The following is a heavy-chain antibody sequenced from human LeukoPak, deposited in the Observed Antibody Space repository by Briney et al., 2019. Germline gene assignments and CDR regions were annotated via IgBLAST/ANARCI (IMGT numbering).Heavy chain of an antibody. CDR2: IYQSETT. J-gene: IGHJ2*01. CDR3: ARVYSIHWYFDL. Sequence: SETLSLTCTVSGYSISSGYYWGWIRQPPGKGLEWIGTIYQSETTYYNPSLKSRVTISVDTSKNQFSLNLSSVTAADTAVYYCARVYSIHWYFDLWGRGTLVTVSS. V-gene: IGHV4-38-2*02. D-gene: IGHD4-11*01. CDR1: GYSISSGYY.